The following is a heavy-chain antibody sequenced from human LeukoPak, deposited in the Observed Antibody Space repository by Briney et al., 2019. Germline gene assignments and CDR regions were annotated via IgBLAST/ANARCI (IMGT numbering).Heavy chain of an antibody. CDR1: GFTVSSSY. Sequence: GGPLRLSCAASGFTVSSSYMNGVRQAPGKGLEWVSLIYGGGSTYYADSVKGRFTISRDNSKNTLYLQMNSLRAEDTAVYYCARRGDGGRSFDYWGQGTLVTVSS. J-gene: IGHJ4*02. CDR3: ARRGDGGRSFDY. D-gene: IGHD4-23*01. CDR2: IYGGGST. V-gene: IGHV3-53*01.